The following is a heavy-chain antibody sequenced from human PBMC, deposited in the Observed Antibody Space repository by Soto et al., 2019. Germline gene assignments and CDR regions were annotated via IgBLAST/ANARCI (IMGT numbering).Heavy chain of an antibody. J-gene: IGHJ4*02. CDR1: GGSISSYY. D-gene: IGHD3-10*01. Sequence: SETLSLTCTVSGGSISSYYWSWIRQPPGKGLEWIAYMYYSGSTNYNPSLKSRVTISVDTSKNQFSLKLSSVTAADTAVYYCAREPAYYGSYGFDYWGQGTPVTVSS. CDR2: MYYSGST. V-gene: IGHV4-59*12. CDR3: AREPAYYGSYGFDY.